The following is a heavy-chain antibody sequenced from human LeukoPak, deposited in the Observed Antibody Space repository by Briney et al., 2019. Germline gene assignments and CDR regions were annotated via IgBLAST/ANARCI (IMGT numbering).Heavy chain of an antibody. V-gene: IGHV3-23*01. Sequence: GGSLRLACAASGFTFSSYAISWGRQAPGKGLEWVSPISGSGGSTYYADAVKGRFPVSRDPAKNSVYLQMNSLRAEDTAVYYCSSWLGDLLFSLWGQGTMVTVSS. CDR1: GFTFSSYA. CDR2: ISGSGGST. J-gene: IGHJ3*01. D-gene: IGHD6-19*01. CDR3: SSWLGDLLFSL.